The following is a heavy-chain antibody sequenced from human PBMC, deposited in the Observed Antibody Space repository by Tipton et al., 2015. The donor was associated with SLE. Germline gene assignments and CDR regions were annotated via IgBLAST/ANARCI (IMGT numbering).Heavy chain of an antibody. J-gene: IGHJ4*02. CDR3: ARYANWGQLHYFDY. CDR1: GASISSTSYY. CDR2: IYNSGNT. Sequence: GLVKPSETLSLTCTVSGASISSTSYYWGWIRQAPGKGLEWIGSIYNSGNTYYNASLKSRVTISVDTSKNQFSLKLSSVTAADTAVYYCARYANWGQLHYFDYWGQGTLVTVSS. V-gene: IGHV4-39*07. D-gene: IGHD7-27*01.